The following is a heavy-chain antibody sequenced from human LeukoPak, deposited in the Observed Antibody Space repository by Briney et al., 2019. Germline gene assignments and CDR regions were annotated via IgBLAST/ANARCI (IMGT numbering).Heavy chain of an antibody. J-gene: IGHJ4*02. CDR3: ARGDTIFGVVIGYFDY. V-gene: IGHV1-2*02. D-gene: IGHD3-3*01. Sequence: RQAPGXGGEWMGWIKPNSLRTNYPQKFQRTVTMTSDTSISTAYMELSRLRSDDTAVYYCARGDTIFGVVIGYFDYWRQGTLLTVSS. CDR2: IKPNSLRT.